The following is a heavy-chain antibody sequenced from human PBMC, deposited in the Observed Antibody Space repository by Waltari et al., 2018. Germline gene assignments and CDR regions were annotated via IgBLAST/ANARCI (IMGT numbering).Heavy chain of an antibody. CDR2: IYTSGST. CDR1: GGSIRSYY. D-gene: IGHD3-22*01. J-gene: IGHJ3*02. CDR3: ARYYYDSSGYGDAFDI. V-gene: IGHV4-4*07. Sequence: QVQLQESGPGLVKPSETLSLTCTVSGGSIRSYYWSWIRQPAGKGLEWIGRIYTSGSTNYTPSLKSRVTMSVDTSKNQFSLKLSSVTAADTAVYYCARYYYDSSGYGDAFDIWGQGTMVTVSS.